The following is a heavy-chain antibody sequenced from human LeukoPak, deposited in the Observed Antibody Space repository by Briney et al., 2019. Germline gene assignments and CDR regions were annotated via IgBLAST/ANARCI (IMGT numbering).Heavy chain of an antibody. J-gene: IGHJ6*03. D-gene: IGHD3-10*01. CDR1: CVSISSSSYY. CDR2: IYYSGST. CDR3: ASLIRRGSGSYHYYYYYYMDV. Sequence: SETLSLTCTVSCVSISSSSYYWGWIRQPPGKGLEWIGSIYYSGSTYYNPSLKSRVTISVDTSKNQFSLKLSSVTAADTAVYYCASLIRRGSGSYHYYYYYYMDVWGKGTTVTISS. V-gene: IGHV4-39*01.